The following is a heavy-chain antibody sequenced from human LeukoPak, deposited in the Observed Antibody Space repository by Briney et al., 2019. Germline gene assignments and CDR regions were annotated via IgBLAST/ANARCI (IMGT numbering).Heavy chain of an antibody. V-gene: IGHV4-39*07. CDR1: GGSISSSSYY. CDR3: AREPLLSIAARGWFDP. J-gene: IGHJ5*02. Sequence: PSETLSLTCTVSGGSISSSSYYWGWIRQPPGKGLEWIGSIYYSGSTNYNPSPKSRVTISVDTSKNQFSLKLSSVTAADTAVYYCAREPLLSIAARGWFDPWGQGTLVTVSS. CDR2: IYYSGST. D-gene: IGHD6-6*01.